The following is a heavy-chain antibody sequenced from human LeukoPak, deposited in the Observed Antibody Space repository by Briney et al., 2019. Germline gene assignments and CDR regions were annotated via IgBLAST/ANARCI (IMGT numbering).Heavy chain of an antibody. Sequence: SETLSLTCAVYRGPFSGYYWTWIRQSPGKGLEWIGEINQSGTTNYNPSLKSRVTISIDTSKNQFSLKLSSVTAADTAAYYCARGHTIDYDILTGYYYFDYWGQGTLVTVSS. CDR2: INQSGTT. CDR1: RGPFSGYY. D-gene: IGHD3-9*01. CDR3: ARGHTIDYDILTGYYYFDY. V-gene: IGHV4-34*01. J-gene: IGHJ4*02.